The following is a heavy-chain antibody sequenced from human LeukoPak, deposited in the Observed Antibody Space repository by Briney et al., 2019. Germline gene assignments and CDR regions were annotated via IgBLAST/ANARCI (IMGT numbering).Heavy chain of an antibody. V-gene: IGHV1-3*01. J-gene: IGHJ4*02. CDR1: GYTFTSYA. CDR2: INAGNGNT. D-gene: IGHD6-19*01. Sequence: ASVEVSCKASGYTFTSYAMHWVRQAPGQRLEWMGWINAGNGNTKYSQKFQGRVTITRDTSASTAYMELSSLRSEDTAVYYCARTNTGGYSSGSLGYWGQGTLVTVSS. CDR3: ARTNTGGYSSGSLGY.